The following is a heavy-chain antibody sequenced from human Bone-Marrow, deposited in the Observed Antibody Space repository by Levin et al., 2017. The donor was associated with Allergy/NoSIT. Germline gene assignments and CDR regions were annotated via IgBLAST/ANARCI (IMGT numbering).Heavy chain of an antibody. CDR3: ARGFREAGRLGVLLDV. D-gene: IGHD6-6*01. CDR1: GFSVPTND. J-gene: IGHJ6*02. V-gene: IGHV3-53*01. CDR2: LYSGGSS. Sequence: GGSLRLSCAASGFSVPTNDMTWVRQAPGKGLEWVSFLYSGGSSISAESVKGRFTVSRDISNNTFGRKMSSLRAEDTAVYYCARGFREAGRLGVLLDVWGQGTTVIVSS.